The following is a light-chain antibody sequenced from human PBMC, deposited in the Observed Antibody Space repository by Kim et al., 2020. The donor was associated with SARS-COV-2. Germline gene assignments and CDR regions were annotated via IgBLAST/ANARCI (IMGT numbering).Light chain of an antibody. V-gene: IGKV3-15*01. J-gene: IGKJ5*01. CDR1: QSVRSD. Sequence: EVVMTQSPATLSVSPGERATLSCTASQSVRSDLAWYQQKPGQGPRLLIYGASTRAPGIPARFSGSGSGTDFTLTISSLQSEDFAVYYCQQYNNWPPITFGQGTRLEIK. CDR3: QQYNNWPPIT. CDR2: GAS.